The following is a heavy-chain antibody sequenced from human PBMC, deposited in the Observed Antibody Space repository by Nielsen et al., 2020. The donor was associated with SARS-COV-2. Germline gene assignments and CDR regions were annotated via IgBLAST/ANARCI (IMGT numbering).Heavy chain of an antibody. V-gene: IGHV3-43*01. J-gene: IGHJ4*02. Sequence: GGSLRLSCAASGFTFHDYSMHWVRQAPGKGLEWVSLISSHGGSTYYADSVKGRFTISRDNSKNSLYLQMNSLRTEDTALYYCTKDTGSYPSHFDYWGQGTLVTVSS. CDR2: ISSHGGST. CDR3: TKDTGSYPSHFDY. D-gene: IGHD3-16*02. CDR1: GFTFHDYS.